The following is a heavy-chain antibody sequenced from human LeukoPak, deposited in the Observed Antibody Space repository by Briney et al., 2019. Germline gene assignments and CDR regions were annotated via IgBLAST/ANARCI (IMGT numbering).Heavy chain of an antibody. Sequence: GGSLRLSCAASGFTFSSYSMNWVRQAPGKGLEWVSYISSSSSTIYYADSVKGRFTISRDNAKNSLYLQMNSLRAEDTAVYYCARGGGSRYFDYWGQGTLVTVSS. V-gene: IGHV3-48*01. CDR2: ISSSSSTI. CDR3: ARGGGSRYFDY. J-gene: IGHJ4*02. D-gene: IGHD3-16*01. CDR1: GFTFSSYS.